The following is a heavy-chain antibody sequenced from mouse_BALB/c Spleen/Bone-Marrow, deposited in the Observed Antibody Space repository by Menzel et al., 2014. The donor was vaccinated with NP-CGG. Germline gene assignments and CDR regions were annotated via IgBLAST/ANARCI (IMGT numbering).Heavy chain of an antibody. Sequence: QVQLQQSGAELGMPGASVKMSCKASGYTFTDNWIYWVKQRPGQGLEWIGAIDTSDSYTNYNQKFMGKASLTVDASSSTAYMQASSPTSDDSAVYYCARGGHDFSLDYWGQGTSVTVSS. V-gene: IGHV1-69*01. CDR2: IDTSDSYT. D-gene: IGHD2-4*01. CDR3: ARGGHDFSLDY. J-gene: IGHJ4*01. CDR1: GYTFTDNW.